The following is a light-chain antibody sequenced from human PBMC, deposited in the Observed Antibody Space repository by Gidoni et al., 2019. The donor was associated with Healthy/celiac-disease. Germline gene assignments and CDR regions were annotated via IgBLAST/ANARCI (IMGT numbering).Light chain of an antibody. CDR2: SAS. J-gene: IGKJ1*01. CDR1: PGISNS. V-gene: IGKV1-NL1*01. CDR3: QQYYSTHRT. Sequence: DIQMTQSPSSLSASVGDRVTITCRASPGISNSLAWYQQKPGKAPKLLLYSASRLESGVPSRFSGSGSGTDYTLPISSLQPEDFATYYCQQYYSTHRTFGQGTKVEIK.